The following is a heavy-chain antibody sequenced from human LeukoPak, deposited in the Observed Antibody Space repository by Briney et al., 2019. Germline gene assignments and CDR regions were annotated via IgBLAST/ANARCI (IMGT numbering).Heavy chain of an antibody. J-gene: IGHJ3*02. Sequence: PSETLSLTCTVSGVSISGSRSYWAWIRQSPWEGLEWIGSINYSESTYYSPSLDSRVTISVDTFSSQVSLKMRSVTAADTAVYYCARVLLWFGDFSVKAFDIWGQGTMVTVSS. CDR1: GVSISGSRSY. V-gene: IGHV4-39*01. CDR3: ARVLLWFGDFSVKAFDI. CDR2: INYSEST. D-gene: IGHD3-10*01.